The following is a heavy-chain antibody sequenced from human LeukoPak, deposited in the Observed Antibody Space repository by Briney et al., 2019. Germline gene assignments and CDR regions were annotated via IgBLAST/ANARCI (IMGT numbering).Heavy chain of an antibody. V-gene: IGHV3-53*01. CDR3: ARDILSGYSYGYKTPHDAFDI. CDR1: GFTVSSNY. Sequence: GGSLRLSCAASGFTVSSNYMSWVRQAPGKGLEWDSVIYSGGSTYYADSVKGRFTISRDNSKNTLYLQMNSLRAEDTAVYYCARDILSGYSYGYKTPHDAFDIWGQGTMVTVSS. J-gene: IGHJ3*02. CDR2: IYSGGST. D-gene: IGHD5-18*01.